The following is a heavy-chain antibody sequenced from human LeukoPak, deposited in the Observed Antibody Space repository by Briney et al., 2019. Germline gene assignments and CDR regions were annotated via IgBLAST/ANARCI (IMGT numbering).Heavy chain of an antibody. CDR3: ARGTRVEMATIPQIWFLDY. Sequence: SVKVSCKASGGTFSSYAISWVRQAPGQGLEWMGGIIPIFGTANYAQKFQGRVTITADESTSTAYMELSSLRSEDTAVYYCARGTRVEMATIPQIWFLDYWGQGTLVTVSP. J-gene: IGHJ4*02. CDR2: IIPIFGTA. D-gene: IGHD5-24*01. CDR1: GGTFSSYA. V-gene: IGHV1-69*13.